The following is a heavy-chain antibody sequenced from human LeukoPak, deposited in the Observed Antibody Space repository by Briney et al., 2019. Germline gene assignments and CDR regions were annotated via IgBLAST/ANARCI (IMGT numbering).Heavy chain of an antibody. Sequence: GGSLRLSCAASGFTFDDYAVHWVRQAPGKGLEWVSLISGDGGSTYYADSVKGRFTISRDNSKNSLYLQMNSLRTEDTALYYCAKDLESLRYFDWLLKLRYYGMDVWGQGTTVTVSS. D-gene: IGHD3-9*01. CDR2: ISGDGGST. J-gene: IGHJ6*02. V-gene: IGHV3-43*02. CDR3: AKDLESLRYFDWLLKLRYYGMDV. CDR1: GFTFDDYA.